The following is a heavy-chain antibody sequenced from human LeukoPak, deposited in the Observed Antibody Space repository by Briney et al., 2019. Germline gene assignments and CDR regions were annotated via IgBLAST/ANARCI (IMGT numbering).Heavy chain of an antibody. CDR3: ARLYSSGWPYFDY. CDR2: IYYSGST. V-gene: IGHV4-59*08. J-gene: IGHJ4*02. CDR1: GGSISSYY. Sequence: SETLSLTCTVSGGSISSYYWSWIRQPPGKGLEWIGYIYYSGSTDYNPSLKSRVTISVDTSKNQFSLKLSSVTAADTAVYYCARLYSSGWPYFDYWGQGTLVTVSS. D-gene: IGHD6-19*01.